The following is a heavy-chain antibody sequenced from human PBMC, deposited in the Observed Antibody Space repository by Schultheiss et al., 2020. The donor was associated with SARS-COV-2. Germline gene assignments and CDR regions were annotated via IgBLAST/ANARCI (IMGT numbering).Heavy chain of an antibody. CDR2: ILSSGSYT. CDR1: GFTFSSYN. J-gene: IGHJ1*01. V-gene: IGHV3-21*05. Sequence: GGSLRLSCAGSGFTFSSYNMHWVRQAPGKGLEWVSHILSSGSYTNYADSVKGRFTISRDNAKSSLFLQMNSLRAEDTAVYYCARVGRDCSHGICYNAEYFQHWGQGTLVTVSS. D-gene: IGHD2-8*01. CDR3: ARVGRDCSHGICYNAEYFQH.